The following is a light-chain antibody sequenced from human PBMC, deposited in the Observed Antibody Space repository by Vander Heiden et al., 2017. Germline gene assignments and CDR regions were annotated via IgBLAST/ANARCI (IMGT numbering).Light chain of an antibody. J-gene: IGKJ4*01. V-gene: IGKV4-1*01. CDR3: QQYYSTPLT. CDR1: QSVLYSSNNKNY. Sequence: DIVMTQSPDSLAVSLGARATINCKSSQSVLYSSNNKNYLAWYQQKPGQPPKLLIYGASTREAGVPDRFSGSGSGTDFTLTISSLQAEDVAVYYCQQYYSTPLTFGGGTKVEIK. CDR2: GAS.